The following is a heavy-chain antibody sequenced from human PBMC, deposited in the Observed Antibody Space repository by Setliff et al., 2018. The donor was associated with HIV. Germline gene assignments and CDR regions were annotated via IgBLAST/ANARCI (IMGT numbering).Heavy chain of an antibody. CDR3: VRHLSEMAMVDH. V-gene: IGHV4-38-2*01. CDR2: IYYNGNI. J-gene: IGHJ4*02. Sequence: PSETLSLTCAVSGNSIGSGYYWGWIRQPPGKGLEWIASIYYNGNIYYNPSLKSRVTITMDTSKNLFPLKLSSVTAADTAVYSCVRHLSEMAMVDHWGQGTLVTVSS. CDR1: GNSIGSGYY.